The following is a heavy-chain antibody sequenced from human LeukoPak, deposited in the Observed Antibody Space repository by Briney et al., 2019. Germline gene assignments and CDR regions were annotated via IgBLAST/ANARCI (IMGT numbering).Heavy chain of an antibody. CDR1: GFTFSSYA. V-gene: IGHV4-31*02. J-gene: IGHJ4*02. CDR2: IFYSGAT. CDR3: ARVRGDSSGDY. D-gene: IGHD3-22*01. Sequence: LRLSCAASGFTFSSYAMTWVRQHPGKGLEWIGYIFYSGATYYNPSLKSRLSISVDTSKNQFSLRLSSVTAADTAVYYCARVRGDSSGDYWGQGTLVTVSS.